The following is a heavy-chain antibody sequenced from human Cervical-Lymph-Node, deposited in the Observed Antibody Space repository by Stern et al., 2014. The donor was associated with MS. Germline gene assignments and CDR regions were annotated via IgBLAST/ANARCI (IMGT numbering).Heavy chain of an antibody. CDR2: IYPGDSDT. D-gene: IGHD4-11*01. J-gene: IGHJ6*02. Sequence: EVQLVESGAEVKKPGESLKISCKGSGYSFTSHWIGWVRQMPGKGLEWMGMIYPGDSDTRYSPSFQGPVTISADKSISTAYLQWSSLKASDTAIYYCARHQTDYKGRDYYYYGMDVWGQGTTVTVSS. CDR1: GYSFTSHW. CDR3: ARHQTDYKGRDYYYYGMDV. V-gene: IGHV5-51*01.